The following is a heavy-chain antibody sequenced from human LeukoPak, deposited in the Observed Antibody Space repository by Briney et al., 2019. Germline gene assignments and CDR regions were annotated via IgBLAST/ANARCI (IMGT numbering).Heavy chain of an antibody. CDR1: GYTFTGYY. CDR2: INPNSGDT. J-gene: IGHJ4*02. Sequence: GASVKVSYKASGYTFTGYYMHWVRRAPGQGLEWMGWINPNSGDTNYAEKFQGRVTMTRDTSISTAYMDLRRLRSDDTAVYYCARDYSSSSGYFDYWGQGTLVTVSS. V-gene: IGHV1-2*02. D-gene: IGHD6-6*01. CDR3: ARDYSSSSGYFDY.